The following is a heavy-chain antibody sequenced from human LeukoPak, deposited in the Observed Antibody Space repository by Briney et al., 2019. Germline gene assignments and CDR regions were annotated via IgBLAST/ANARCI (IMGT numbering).Heavy chain of an antibody. Sequence: GGSLRLSWAASGFTFRSYAMSWVRQAPGKGLEWVSAISGSGGSTYYADSVKGRFTISRDNSKNTLYLQMNSLRAEDTAVYYCANSPGDGGYWGQGTLVTVSS. CDR3: ANSPGDGGY. D-gene: IGHD4-23*01. CDR1: GFTFRSYA. V-gene: IGHV3-23*01. J-gene: IGHJ4*02. CDR2: ISGSGGST.